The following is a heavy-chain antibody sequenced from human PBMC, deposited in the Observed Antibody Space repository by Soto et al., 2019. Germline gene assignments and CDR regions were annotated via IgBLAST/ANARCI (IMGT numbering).Heavy chain of an antibody. Sequence: QVQLQQWGAGLLKPSETLSLTCAVYGGSFSGYYWSWIRQPPGKGLEWIGEINHSGSTNYNPSLKSRVTISVDTSKNQFSLKLSSVTAADTAVYYCARGDQYPPAYNYYYYYGMDVWGQGTTVTVSS. CDR2: INHSGST. D-gene: IGHD3-16*01. CDR3: ARGDQYPPAYNYYYYYGMDV. V-gene: IGHV4-34*01. CDR1: GGSFSGYY. J-gene: IGHJ6*02.